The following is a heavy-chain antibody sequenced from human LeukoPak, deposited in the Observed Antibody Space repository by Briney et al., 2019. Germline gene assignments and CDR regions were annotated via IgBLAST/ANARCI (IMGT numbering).Heavy chain of an antibody. Sequence: SETLSLTCTVSGGSISGYYWSWIRQPPGKGLEWIGEINHSGSTNYNTSLKSRVTISVDTSKNQFSLKLSSVTAADTAVYYCARGLPRYCSSTSCYTGYYYGMDVWGQGTTVTVSS. J-gene: IGHJ6*02. V-gene: IGHV4-34*01. CDR2: INHSGST. CDR3: ARGLPRYCSSTSCYTGYYYGMDV. D-gene: IGHD2-2*02. CDR1: GGSISGYY.